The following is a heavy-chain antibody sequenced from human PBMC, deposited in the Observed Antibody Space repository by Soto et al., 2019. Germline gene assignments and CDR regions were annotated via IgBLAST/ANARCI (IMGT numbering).Heavy chain of an antibody. J-gene: IGHJ6*02. D-gene: IGHD3-10*01. Sequence: GESLKISCKGSGYSFTSYWISWVRQMPGKGLEWMGRIDPSDSYTNYSPSFQGHVTISADKSISTAYLQWSSLKASDTAMYYCPSPGGGVIITGYYYYGMDVWGQATTVTVA. CDR2: IDPSDSYT. CDR3: PSPGGGVIITGYYYYGMDV. V-gene: IGHV5-10-1*01. CDR1: GYSFTSYW.